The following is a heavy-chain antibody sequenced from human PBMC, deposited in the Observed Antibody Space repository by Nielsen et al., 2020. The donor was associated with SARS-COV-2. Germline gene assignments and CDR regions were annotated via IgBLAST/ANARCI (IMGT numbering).Heavy chain of an antibody. V-gene: IGHV3-73*01. D-gene: IGHD3-22*01. CDR2: IRSYANEYAT. CDR1: GFTFSGSA. CDR3: ARDYYDSSGYRDWFDP. J-gene: IGHJ5*02. Sequence: GGSLRLSCVASGFTFSGSAMHWVRQASGKGLEWLGRIRSYANEYATAYAASVKGRFTISRDDSKNTAYLQMNSLRDEDTAVYYCARDYYDSSGYRDWFDPWGQGTLVTVSS.